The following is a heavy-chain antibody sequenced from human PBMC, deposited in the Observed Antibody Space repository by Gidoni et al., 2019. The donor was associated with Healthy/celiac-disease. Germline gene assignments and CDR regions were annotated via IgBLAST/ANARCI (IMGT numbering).Heavy chain of an antibody. V-gene: IGHV3-7*01. J-gene: IGHJ6*02. CDR1: GFTFSSYW. Sequence: EVQLVESGGGLVQPGGSLRLSCAASGFTFSSYWMSWVRQAPGKGLEWVANIKQDGSEKYYVDSVKGRFTISRDNAKNSLYLQMNSLRAEDTAVYYCARHRGYSSSWYGKYYYGMDVWGQGTTVTVSS. D-gene: IGHD6-13*01. CDR3: ARHRGYSSSWYGKYYYGMDV. CDR2: IKQDGSEK.